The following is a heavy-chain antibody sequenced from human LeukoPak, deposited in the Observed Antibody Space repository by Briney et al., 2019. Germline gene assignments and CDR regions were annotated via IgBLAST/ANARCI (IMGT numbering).Heavy chain of an antibody. Sequence: GGSLRLSCAASGFTFSSYGMHWVRQAPGKGLEGVAVISYDGSNKCYADSVKGRSTISRDNSKNTLYLQMNSLRAEDTAVYYCAKGLYYYDSSGYSGVGYWGQGTLVTVSS. V-gene: IGHV3-30*18. D-gene: IGHD3-22*01. CDR1: GFTFSSYG. CDR3: AKGLYYYDSSGYSGVGY. J-gene: IGHJ4*02. CDR2: ISYDGSNK.